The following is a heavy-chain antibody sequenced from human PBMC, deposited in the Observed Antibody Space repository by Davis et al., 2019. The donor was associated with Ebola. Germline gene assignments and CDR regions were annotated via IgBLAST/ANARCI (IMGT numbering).Heavy chain of an antibody. Sequence: SETLSLTCTVSGGSISSYCWSWIRQPPGKGLEWIGYIYYSGSTNYNPSLKSRVTISVDTSKNQFSLKLSSVTAADTAVYYCARGATVTTGNFDYWGQGTLVTVSS. J-gene: IGHJ4*02. CDR1: GGSISSYC. CDR3: ARGATVTTGNFDY. CDR2: IYYSGST. D-gene: IGHD4-17*01. V-gene: IGHV4-59*01.